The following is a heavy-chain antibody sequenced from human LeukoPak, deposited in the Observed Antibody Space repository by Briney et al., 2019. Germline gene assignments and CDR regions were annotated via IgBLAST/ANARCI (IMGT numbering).Heavy chain of an antibody. J-gene: IGHJ4*02. CDR1: GFTFSSYW. Sequence: GGSLRLSCAASGFTFSSYWMHWVRQAPGKGLVWVSGINYDGSDTRYADTVKGRFTISGDNAKNTLYLQMNSLRAEDTAVYYCQRDFMTAAGIHWGQGTLVTVSP. V-gene: IGHV3-74*01. D-gene: IGHD6-13*01. CDR2: INYDGSDT. CDR3: QRDFMTAAGIH.